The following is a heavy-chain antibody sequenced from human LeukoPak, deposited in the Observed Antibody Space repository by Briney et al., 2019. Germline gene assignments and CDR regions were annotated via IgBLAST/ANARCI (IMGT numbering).Heavy chain of an antibody. CDR1: GYTFTSYG. J-gene: IGHJ4*02. CDR2: ISAYNGNT. Sequence: GASVKVSCKASGYTFTSYGISWVRQAPGQGLEWMGWISAYNGNTNYAQKLQGRVTMTTDTSTSTAYMELRSLRSDDTAVYYCARPLIDTVVVPYFDYWGQGTLVTVSS. V-gene: IGHV1-18*01. CDR3: ARPLIDTVVVPYFDY. D-gene: IGHD2-2*01.